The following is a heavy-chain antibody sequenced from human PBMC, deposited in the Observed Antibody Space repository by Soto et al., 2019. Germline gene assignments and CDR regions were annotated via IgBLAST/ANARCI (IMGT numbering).Heavy chain of an antibody. D-gene: IGHD3-22*01. CDR3: ARTSYYDSTGYYNMDV. CDR2: IYYSGST. CDR1: GGSVSSGSYY. Sequence: SETLCLTCTVSGGSVSSGSYYWSWIRQPPGKGLEWIGYIYYSGSTNYNPSLNSRVTISVDESKNQFSLKLTSVTAADTADYYCARTSYYDSTGYYNMDVWGQGTTVTVSS. J-gene: IGHJ6*02. V-gene: IGHV4-61*01.